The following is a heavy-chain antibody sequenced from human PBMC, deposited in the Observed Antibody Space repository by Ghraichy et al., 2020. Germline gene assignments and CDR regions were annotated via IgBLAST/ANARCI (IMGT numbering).Heavy chain of an antibody. V-gene: IGHV2-70*04. CDR3: ARTFSSSSVYFQN. J-gene: IGHJ1*01. D-gene: IGHD6-6*01. CDR2: IDWDADK. Sequence: SGPTLVKPTQTLTLTCSFSGFSLDTTAMRVSWIRQPPGKALEWLARIDWDADKFYSTSLENRLTISKDTSKNQVVLTMTNMDPVDTATYYCARTFSSSSVYFQNWGQGTLVTVSS. CDR1: GFSLDTTAMR.